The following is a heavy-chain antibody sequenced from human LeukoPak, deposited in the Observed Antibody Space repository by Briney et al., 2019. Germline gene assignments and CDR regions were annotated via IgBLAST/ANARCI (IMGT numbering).Heavy chain of an antibody. D-gene: IGHD3-10*02. V-gene: IGHV3-48*03. CDR3: AELGITMIGGV. CDR2: ISSSGSTI. CDR1: GFTFSSYE. J-gene: IGHJ6*04. Sequence: GGSLRLSCAASGFTFSSYEMNWVRQAPGKGLEWVTYISSSGSTIYYADSVKGRFTISRDNAKNSLYLQMNSLRAEDTAVYYCAELGITMIGGVWGKGTTVTISS.